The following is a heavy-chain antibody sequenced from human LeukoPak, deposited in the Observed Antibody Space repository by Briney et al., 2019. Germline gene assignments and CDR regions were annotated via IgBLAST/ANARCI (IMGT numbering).Heavy chain of an antibody. V-gene: IGHV1-69*04. CDR1: GGTFSSYA. CDR2: IIPILGIA. J-gene: IGHJ4*02. Sequence: ASVKVSCKASGGTFSSYAISWVRQAPGQGLEWMGRIIPILGIANYAQKFQGRVTITADKSTSTAYMELSSLRSEDTAVYYCARDGYYDSSGHFDYWGQGTLVTVSS. D-gene: IGHD3-22*01. CDR3: ARDGYYDSSGHFDY.